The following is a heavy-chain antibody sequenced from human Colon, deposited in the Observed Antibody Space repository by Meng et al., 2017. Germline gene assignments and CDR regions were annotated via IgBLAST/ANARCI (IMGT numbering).Heavy chain of an antibody. V-gene: IGHV4-30-2*01. Sequence: QLQESGPGVVKPSQTLSLTCSVSGASINSTGFSWNWVRQPPGKGLEWIGYIYESGIAYYNPSLKSRVTISLDRSKNQFSLNMTSVTAADTAVYFCARNPVIPDARTFDFWGQGALVTVSS. CDR2: IYESGIA. J-gene: IGHJ4*02. CDR1: GASINSTGFS. CDR3: ARNPVIPDARTFDF. D-gene: IGHD2-2*01.